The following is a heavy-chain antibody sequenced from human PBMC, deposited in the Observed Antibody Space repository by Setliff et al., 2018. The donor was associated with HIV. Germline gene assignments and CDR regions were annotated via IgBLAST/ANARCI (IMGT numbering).Heavy chain of an antibody. D-gene: IGHD4-17*01. CDR3: ANSVTDASYWYFIH. J-gene: IGHJ2*01. Sequence: GASVKVSCKASGFIFTNYGIHWVRQAPGHSLEWMGFINSGTGNTIYSQKFQGRVPFSRDTSASTAYMELSSLRSEDTAVYYCANSVTDASYWYFIHWGRGSPVTVSS. CDR1: GFIFTNYG. V-gene: IGHV1-3*01. CDR2: INSGTGNT.